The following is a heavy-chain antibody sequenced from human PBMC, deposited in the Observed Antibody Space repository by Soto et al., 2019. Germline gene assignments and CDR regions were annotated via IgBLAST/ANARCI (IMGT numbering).Heavy chain of an antibody. CDR2: INPNSGGT. CDR1: GYTFTGYY. J-gene: IGHJ5*02. CDR3: ARGVKYGAYSRWYDP. D-gene: IGHD4-17*01. V-gene: IGHV1-2*04. Sequence: ASVKVSCKASGYTFTGYYMHWVRQAPGQGLEWMGWINPNSGGTNYAQKFQGWVTMTRDTSISTAYMELSRLRSEDTAVYFCARGVKYGAYSRWYDPWGQGTLVTVSS.